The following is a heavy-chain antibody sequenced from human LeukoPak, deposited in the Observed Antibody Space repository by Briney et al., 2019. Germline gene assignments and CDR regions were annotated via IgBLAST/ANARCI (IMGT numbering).Heavy chain of an antibody. CDR2: INPSGGST. Sequence: ASVKVSCKASGYTFTSYYMHWVRQAPGQGLEWMGIINPSGGSTSYAQKFQGRVTMTRDTSTSTVYMELSSLRSEDTAVYYCAREQQLVPGLNWFDPWGQGTLVTVSS. CDR1: GYTFTSYY. D-gene: IGHD6-13*01. J-gene: IGHJ5*02. V-gene: IGHV1-46*01. CDR3: AREQQLVPGLNWFDP.